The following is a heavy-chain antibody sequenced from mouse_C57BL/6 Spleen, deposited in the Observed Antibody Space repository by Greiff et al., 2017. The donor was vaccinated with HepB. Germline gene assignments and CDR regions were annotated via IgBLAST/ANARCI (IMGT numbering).Heavy chain of an antibody. CDR2: INYDGSST. Sequence: EVQVVESEGGLVQPGSSMKLSCTASGFTFSDYYMAWVRQVPEKGLEWVANINYDGSSTYYLDSLKSRFIISRDNAKNILYLQMSSLKSEDTATYYCARVSFTAVVAYYYAMDYWGQGTSVTVSS. V-gene: IGHV5-16*01. D-gene: IGHD1-1*01. CDR1: GFTFSDYY. CDR3: ARVSFTAVVAYYYAMDY. J-gene: IGHJ4*01.